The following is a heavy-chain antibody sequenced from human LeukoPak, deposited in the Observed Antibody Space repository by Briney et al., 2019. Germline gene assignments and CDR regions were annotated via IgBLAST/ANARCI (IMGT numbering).Heavy chain of an antibody. V-gene: IGHV4-34*01. CDR2: INHSGST. CDR3: ARSPRLLGESPYYFDY. CDR1: GGSFSGYY. J-gene: IGHJ4*02. D-gene: IGHD3-10*01. Sequence: PSETLSLTCAVYGGSFSGYYWSWIRQPPGKGLEWIGEINHSGSTNYNPSLKSRVTISVDTSKNQFSLKLSSVTAADTAVYYCARSPRLLGESPYYFDYWGQGTLVTVSS.